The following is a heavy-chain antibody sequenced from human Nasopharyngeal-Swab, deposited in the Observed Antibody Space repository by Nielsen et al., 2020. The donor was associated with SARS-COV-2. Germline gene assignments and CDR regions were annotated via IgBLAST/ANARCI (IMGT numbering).Heavy chain of an antibody. CDR1: GGSISGYY. V-gene: IGHV4-59*01. J-gene: IGHJ6*02. Sequence: SDTLSLTCTVSGGSISGYYWSWIRQPPGKGLEWIGYIYYSGSTNYNPSLQSRLTISVDTSKNQFSLKLSSVTAADTAVYYCAREGTGSSSWYGGYYYYGMDVWGQGTTVTVSS. CDR3: AREGTGSSSWYGGYYYYGMDV. D-gene: IGHD6-13*01. CDR2: IYYSGST.